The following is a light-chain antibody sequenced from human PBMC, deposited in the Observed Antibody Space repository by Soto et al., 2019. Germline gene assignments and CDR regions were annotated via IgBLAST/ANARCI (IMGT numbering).Light chain of an antibody. CDR1: QSVTSSH. J-gene: IGKJ2*01. CDR3: QHYADSPHT. CDR2: GAS. Sequence: EIVLTQTPGTLSLSPGERATLSCRASQSVTSSHLAWYQQKPGQAPRLLIYGASTRATGIPDRFSGSGSDTDFSLTIRRLDPEDFAVYYCQHYADSPHTFGQGTKLEIK. V-gene: IGKV3-20*01.